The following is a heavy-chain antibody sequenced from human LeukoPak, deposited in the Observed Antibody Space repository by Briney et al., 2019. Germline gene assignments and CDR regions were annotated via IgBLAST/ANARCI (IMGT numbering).Heavy chain of an antibody. CDR3: VREDNAFNI. J-gene: IGHJ3*02. CDR2: ISGDETYT. CDR1: GFTFGSDF. V-gene: IGHV3-74*01. Sequence: PGGSLRLSCVASGFTFGSDFMHWIRQAPGEGLMWVSQISGDETYTNYADSVKGRFTISRDDAKNTLYLQLNSLRAEDTAIYYCVREDNAFNIWGQGTLVTVSS.